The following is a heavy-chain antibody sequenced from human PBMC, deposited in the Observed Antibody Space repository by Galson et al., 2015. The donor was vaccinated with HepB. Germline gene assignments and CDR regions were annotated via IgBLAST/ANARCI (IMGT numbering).Heavy chain of an antibody. J-gene: IGHJ4*02. Sequence: SLRLSCAASRFTFSEHSMNWVRQAPGRGLEWVSYINSDGSTIYYADSVKGRFTISRDNAKHSLYLQMNSLRDEDTAVYYCARWIDCWGQGTLVTVSS. CDR1: RFTFSEHS. CDR2: INSDGSTI. CDR3: ARWIDC. V-gene: IGHV3-48*02.